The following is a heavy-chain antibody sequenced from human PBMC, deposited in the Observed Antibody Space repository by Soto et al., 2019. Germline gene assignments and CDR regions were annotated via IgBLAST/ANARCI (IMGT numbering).Heavy chain of an antibody. Sequence: QDQLVQSGAEVTKPGSSVKFSCKASGGTFSSHTFSWVRQAPGQGLEWMGRIIPALGTATYAQKFQGRVTITADESATTVYMELNSLRSEDTAVYYCARPDFGDYWYFDLWGRGTLVTVSS. D-gene: IGHD4-17*01. V-gene: IGHV1-69*08. CDR2: IIPALGTA. CDR3: ARPDFGDYWYFDL. J-gene: IGHJ2*01. CDR1: GGTFSSHT.